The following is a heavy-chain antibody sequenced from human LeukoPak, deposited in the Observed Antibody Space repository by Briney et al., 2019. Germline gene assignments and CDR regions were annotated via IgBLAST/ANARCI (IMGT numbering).Heavy chain of an antibody. V-gene: IGHV1-69*06. CDR2: IIPIFGTA. Sequence: ASVKVSCKASGGTFSSYAISWVRQAPGQGLEWMGGIIPIFGTANYAQKFQGRVTITADKSTSTAYMELSRLRSDDTAVYYCARDHYSGSYGYWGQGTLVTVSS. CDR1: GGTFSSYA. CDR3: ARDHYSGSYGY. J-gene: IGHJ4*02. D-gene: IGHD1-26*01.